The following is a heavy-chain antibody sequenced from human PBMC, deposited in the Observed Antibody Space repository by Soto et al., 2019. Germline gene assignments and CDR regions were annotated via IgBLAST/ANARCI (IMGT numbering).Heavy chain of an antibody. V-gene: IGHV3-30*18. CDR1: GFTFSSYG. Sequence: QVQLVESGGGVVQPGRSLRLSCAASGFTFSSYGMHWVRQAPGKGLEWVAVISYDGSNKYYADSVKGRFTISRDNSKNTLYLQMNSLRAEDTAVYYCAKTSGWSPLARFDYWGQGTLVTVSS. CDR3: AKTSGWSPLARFDY. CDR2: ISYDGSNK. D-gene: IGHD6-19*01. J-gene: IGHJ4*02.